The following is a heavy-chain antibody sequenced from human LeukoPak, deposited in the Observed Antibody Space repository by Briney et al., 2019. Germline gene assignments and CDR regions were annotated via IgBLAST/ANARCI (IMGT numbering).Heavy chain of an antibody. CDR3: ARGAARYYFDY. CDR2: INHSGST. CDR1: GGSFSGYY. Sequence: PSETLSLTCAVYGGSFSGYYWSGICQPPGKGLEWIGEINHSGSTNYNPSLKSRVTISVDTSKNQFSLKLSSVTAADTALYYCARGAARYYFDYWGQGTMVTVSS. V-gene: IGHV4-34*01. J-gene: IGHJ4*02.